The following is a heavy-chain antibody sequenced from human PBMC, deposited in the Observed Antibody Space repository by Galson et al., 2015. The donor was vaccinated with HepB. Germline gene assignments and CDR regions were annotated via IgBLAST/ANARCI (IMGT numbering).Heavy chain of an antibody. CDR3: ARGFSCSSSTSCYPFDY. J-gene: IGHJ4*02. CDR1: GGSISSYY. CDR2: IYYSGST. V-gene: IGHV4-59*08. Sequence: QVQLQESGPGLVKPSETLSLTCTVSGGSISSYYWSWIRQPPGKGLEWIGYIYYSGSTNYNPSLKSRVTISVDTSKNQFSLKLSSVTAADTAVYYCARGFSCSSSTSCYPFDYWGQGTLVTVSS. D-gene: IGHD2-2*01.